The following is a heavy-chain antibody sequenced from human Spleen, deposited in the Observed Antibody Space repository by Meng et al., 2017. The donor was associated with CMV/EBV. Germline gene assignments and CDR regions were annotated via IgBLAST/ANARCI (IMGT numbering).Heavy chain of an antibody. CDR2: IGSDSGNI. V-gene: IGHV1-18*01. J-gene: IGHJ5*02. CDR3: ARGAPGRNWFDP. CDR1: GYIFSRYG. Sequence: ASVKVSCKASGYIFSRYGIGWVRQSPGQGLEWMGWIGSDSGNIKYAQKYQGRLTMTTDTSASTAYMELSSLRSEDTAVYYCARGAPGRNWFDPWGQGTLVTVSS.